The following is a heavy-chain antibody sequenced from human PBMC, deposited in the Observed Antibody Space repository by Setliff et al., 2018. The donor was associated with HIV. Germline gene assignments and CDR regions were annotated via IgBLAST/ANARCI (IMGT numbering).Heavy chain of an antibody. J-gene: IGHJ6*03. CDR1: GFSFRTYW. Sequence: GGSLRLSCAVSGFSFRTYWMSWVRQAPGKGLESVANINQLGSERYYVDSVKGRFTISRDNAKNSLFLQMNSLRVDDTAVYYCARAAGYTGGWGYGATYHYYMDVWGKGTTVTVSS. D-gene: IGHD6-19*01. CDR2: INQLGSER. V-gene: IGHV3-7*03. CDR3: ARAAGYTGGWGYGATYHYYMDV.